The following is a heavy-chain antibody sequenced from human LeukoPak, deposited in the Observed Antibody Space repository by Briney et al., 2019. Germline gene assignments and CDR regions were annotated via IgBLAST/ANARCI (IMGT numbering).Heavy chain of an antibody. D-gene: IGHD3-22*01. CDR2: INSDGSST. V-gene: IGHV3-74*01. J-gene: IGHJ4*02. CDR1: GFTFSSYW. CDR3: ARDYYDSSDLDY. Sequence: GGSLRLSCAASGFTFSSYWMHWVRQAPGKGLGWVSRINSDGSSTSYADSVKGRSTISRDNAKNTLYLQMNSLRAEDTAVYYCARDYYDSSDLDYWGQGTLVTVSS.